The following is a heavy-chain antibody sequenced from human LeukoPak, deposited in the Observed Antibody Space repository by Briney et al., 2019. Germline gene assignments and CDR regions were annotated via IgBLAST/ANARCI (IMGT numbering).Heavy chain of an antibody. D-gene: IGHD5-24*01. CDR3: ARVRDGYNDAYDI. CDR2: INPSGGST. V-gene: IGHV1-46*01. Sequence: GASVKVSCKASGFTFTNYNMHWVRQAPGQGLEWMGIINPSGGSTNYAQNLQARVTMTRDTSTSTVYMELSSLRSEDTAVYYCARVRDGYNDAYDIWGQGTMVTVPS. CDR1: GFTFTNYN. J-gene: IGHJ3*02.